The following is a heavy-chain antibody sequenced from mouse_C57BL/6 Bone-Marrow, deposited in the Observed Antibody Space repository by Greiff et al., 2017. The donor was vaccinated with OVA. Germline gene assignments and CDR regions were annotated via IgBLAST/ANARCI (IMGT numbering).Heavy chain of an antibody. CDR2: IHPNSGST. CDR3: ASLSGDYFDY. CDR1: GYTFTSYW. Sequence: QVQLKQPGAELVKPGASVKLSCKASGYTFTSYWMHWVKQRPGQGLEWIGMIHPNSGSTNYNEKFKSKATLTVDKSSSTAYMQLSSLTSEDSAVYYCASLSGDYFDYWGQGTTLTVSS. J-gene: IGHJ2*01. D-gene: IGHD3-2*02. V-gene: IGHV1-64*01.